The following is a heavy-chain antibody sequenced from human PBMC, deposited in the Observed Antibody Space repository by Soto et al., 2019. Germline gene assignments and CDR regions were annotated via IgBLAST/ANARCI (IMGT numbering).Heavy chain of an antibody. CDR1: GCNIGGFG. CDR2: ISYDGSNK. Sequence: VGPMRVPCAAAGCNIGGFGRHRVRKAPGNGLERVAVISYDGSNKYYADSVKGRFTISRDNSKNTLYLQMNSLRAEDTAVYYCAKATGQRGGYDSYYFDYWGQGTLVTVSS. J-gene: IGHJ4*02. V-gene: IGHV3-30*18. D-gene: IGHD5-12*01. CDR3: AKATGQRGGYDSYYFDY.